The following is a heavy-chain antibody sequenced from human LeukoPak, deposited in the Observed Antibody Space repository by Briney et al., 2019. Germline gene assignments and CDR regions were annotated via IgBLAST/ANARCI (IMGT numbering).Heavy chain of an antibody. Sequence: SGGSLRLSCAASGFTFSSYAMSWVRQAPGKGLEWVSAISGSGGSTYYADSVKGRFTISRDNSENTLYLQMNSLRAEDTAVYYCAKDRITMVRGVTKYYFDYWGQGTLVTVSS. CDR3: AKDRITMVRGVTKYYFDY. V-gene: IGHV3-23*01. D-gene: IGHD3-10*01. J-gene: IGHJ4*02. CDR1: GFTFSSYA. CDR2: ISGSGGST.